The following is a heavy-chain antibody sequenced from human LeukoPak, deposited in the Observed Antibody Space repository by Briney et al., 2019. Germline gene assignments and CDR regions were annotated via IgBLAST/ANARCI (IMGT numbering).Heavy chain of an antibody. V-gene: IGHV4-39*07. CDR3: ARIYPIIGYCSSTSCPASFDI. Sequence: SETLSLTCTASGDSISTTIYYWGWIRQPPGRGLECIGSIYYSGSTYYNPSLKSRATILVDTSRNQFSLKLSSVTAADTAVYYCARIYPIIGYCSSTSCPASFDIWGQGTMVTVSS. J-gene: IGHJ3*02. CDR2: IYYSGST. CDR1: GDSISTTIYY. D-gene: IGHD2-2*01.